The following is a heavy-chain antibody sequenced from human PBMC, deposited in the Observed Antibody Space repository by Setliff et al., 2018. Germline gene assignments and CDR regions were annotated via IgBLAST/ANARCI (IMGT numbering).Heavy chain of an antibody. CDR2: IKQDGSET. V-gene: IGHV3-7*01. D-gene: IGHD3-16*01. J-gene: IGHJ4*02. CDR3: ARDGGEY. Sequence: GGSLRLSCAASGFTFRSYWMTWVRKAPGKGLEWVANIKQDGSETYYVDSVKGRFTISRDNAKNSLYLQMNSLRAEDTAVYYCARDGGEYWGQGTLVTVSS. CDR1: GFTFRSYW.